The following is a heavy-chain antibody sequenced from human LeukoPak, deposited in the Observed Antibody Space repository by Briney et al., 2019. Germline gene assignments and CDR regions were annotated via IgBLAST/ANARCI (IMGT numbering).Heavy chain of an antibody. Sequence: PGGSLRLSCSASGFTFSSYAMAWVRQAPGKGPEWVSLVSRSGDSAFYPDSVKGRFIVSRDNSKNTVFLQMNSLRADDTALYYCARQFIPTSNWFDPWGQGTLVTVSS. D-gene: IGHD2-2*02. V-gene: IGHV3-23*01. CDR3: ARQFIPTSNWFDP. J-gene: IGHJ5*02. CDR2: VSRSGDSA. CDR1: GFTFSSYA.